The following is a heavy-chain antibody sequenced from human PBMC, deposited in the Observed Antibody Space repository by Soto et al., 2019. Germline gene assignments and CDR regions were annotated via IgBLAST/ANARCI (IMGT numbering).Heavy chain of an antibody. D-gene: IGHD3-10*01. CDR1: GFTFVSYG. Sequence: EVQLLESGGGFVQPGGSLRLSCAASGFTFVSYGMTWVRQAPGKGLEWVSGISAGGGTTYYADSVKGRFTISRDNSKNTLYLQMTSLRADDTAVYYCTSVDSYYYSSGDWGQGTLVTVSS. V-gene: IGHV3-23*01. CDR2: ISAGGGTT. J-gene: IGHJ4*02. CDR3: TSVDSYYYSSGD.